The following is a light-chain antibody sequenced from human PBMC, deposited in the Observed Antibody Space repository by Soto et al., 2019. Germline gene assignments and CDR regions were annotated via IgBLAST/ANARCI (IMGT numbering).Light chain of an antibody. J-gene: IGKJ3*01. CDR1: QSVSSSY. CDR2: GAS. V-gene: IGKV3-20*01. Sequence: EIVLTQSPGTLSLSPGERATLSCRASQSVSSSYLAWYQQKPGQAPRLLIYGASSRATGNPDRFSGSGSGTDFTLTISRLEPEDFAVYYCQQYDSSPVTFGPGTKVDIK. CDR3: QQYDSSPVT.